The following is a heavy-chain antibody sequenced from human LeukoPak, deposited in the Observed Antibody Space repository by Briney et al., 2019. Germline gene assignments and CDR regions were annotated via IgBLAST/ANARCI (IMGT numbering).Heavy chain of an antibody. CDR2: INHSGRT. CDR1: GGSFSGYY. V-gene: IGHV4-34*01. D-gene: IGHD4/OR15-4a*01. Sequence: SETLSLACAVYGGSFSGYYWSWIRQPPGKGLEWIGEINHSGRTNYNPSLKSRVTISVDTSKNQFSLKLSSVTAADSAVYYCARQNYGAAPLRYWGQGTLVTVSS. J-gene: IGHJ4*02. CDR3: ARQNYGAAPLRY.